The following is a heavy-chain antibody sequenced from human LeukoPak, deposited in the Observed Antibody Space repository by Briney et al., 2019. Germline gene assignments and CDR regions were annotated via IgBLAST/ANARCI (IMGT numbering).Heavy chain of an antibody. CDR2: IYSGVTA. D-gene: IGHD1-7*01. CDR3: ARDVNYDHTY. J-gene: IGHJ4*02. CDR1: GFTVSNNY. V-gene: IGHV3-66*01. Sequence: GSLGLSCAASGFTVSNNYMSWVRQAPGKGLEWVSVIYSGVTAHYADSVKGRFTISRDNSKNTLYLQMNNLRAEDTAVYYCARDVNYDHTYWGQGTLVTVSS.